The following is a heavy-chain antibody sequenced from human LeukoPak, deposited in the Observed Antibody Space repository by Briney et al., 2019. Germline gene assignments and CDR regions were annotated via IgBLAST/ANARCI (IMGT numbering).Heavy chain of an antibody. V-gene: IGHV3-73*01. CDR2: IRSRANNYAT. CDR3: TRTPDFWSGYSD. CDR1: GFTFSDSN. Sequence: GGSLKLSCAASGFTFSDSNMHWVRQASGKGLEWVGRIRSRANNYATAYGASVTGRFTISRDDSKNTAYLQMNSLKTKDTAVFYCTRTPDFWSGYSDWGQGTLVTVSS. D-gene: IGHD3-3*01. J-gene: IGHJ4*02.